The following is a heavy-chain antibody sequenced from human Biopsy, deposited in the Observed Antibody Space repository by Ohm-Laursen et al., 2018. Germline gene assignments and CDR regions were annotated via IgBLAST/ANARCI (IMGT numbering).Heavy chain of an antibody. V-gene: IGHV1-46*01. Sequence: ASVKVSCKASGHTFTSYYPHWVRQAPGQGLEWMGRINPNNDNTAYAQKFQGRITMTKDTSTSTVYMDLSSLTFDDSAVYYCARGPRGLVVITTTALYFDYWGQGNLVTVSS. CDR2: INPNNDNT. J-gene: IGHJ4*02. D-gene: IGHD3-22*01. CDR3: ARGPRGLVVITTTALYFDY. CDR1: GHTFTSYY.